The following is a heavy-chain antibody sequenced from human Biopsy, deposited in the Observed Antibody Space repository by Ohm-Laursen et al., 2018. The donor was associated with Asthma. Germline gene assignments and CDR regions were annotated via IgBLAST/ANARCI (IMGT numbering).Heavy chain of an antibody. V-gene: IGHV1-69*13. Sequence: SVKVSCNSLGGTFNTYVIGWVRQAPGQGLEWMGGINSVFGTTTYPQKFQDRVTITSDDSTSTVYMELSSLRSEDTAAYYCARKAGSCISRTCYSLDFWGQGTLVTVSS. CDR1: GGTFNTYV. CDR3: ARKAGSCISRTCYSLDF. CDR2: INSVFGTT. J-gene: IGHJ4*02. D-gene: IGHD2-2*01.